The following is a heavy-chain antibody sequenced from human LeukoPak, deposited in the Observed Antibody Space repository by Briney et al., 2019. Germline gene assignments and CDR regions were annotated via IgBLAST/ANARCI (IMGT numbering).Heavy chain of an antibody. J-gene: IGHJ4*02. Sequence: PGGSLRLSCAASTFTFSSFSMNWVRQAPGKGLEWVSAISGSGGSTYSADSVKGRFTISRDNSKNTLYLQMNSLRAEDTAVYYCAKGAPSSGSPFDYWGQGTLVTVSS. D-gene: IGHD6-19*01. CDR1: TFTFSSFS. V-gene: IGHV3-23*01. CDR3: AKGAPSSGSPFDY. CDR2: ISGSGGST.